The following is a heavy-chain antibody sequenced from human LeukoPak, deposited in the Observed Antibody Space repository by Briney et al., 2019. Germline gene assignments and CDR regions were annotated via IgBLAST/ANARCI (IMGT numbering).Heavy chain of an antibody. D-gene: IGHD3-10*01. CDR2: VYYSGST. Sequence: SETLSLTCNVSGGSISNEYWTWIRQPPGKGLEWIGYVYYSGSTIYNPSLKSRVTISVEASKNQFSLKLSSVTAADTAVYYCVRDRPNYYGSGSYHYYYYAKDVWGPGTTVIVSS. J-gene: IGHJ6*02. CDR3: VRDRPNYYGSGSYHYYYYAKDV. CDR1: GGSISNEY. V-gene: IGHV4-59*01.